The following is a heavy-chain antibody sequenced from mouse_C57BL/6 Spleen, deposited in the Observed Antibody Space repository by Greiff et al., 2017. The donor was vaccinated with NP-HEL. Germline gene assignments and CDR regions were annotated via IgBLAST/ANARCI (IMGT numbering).Heavy chain of an antibody. CDR1: GYTFTDYY. Sequence: EVQLQQSGPELVKPGASVKISCKASGYTFTDYYMNWVKQSHGKSLEWIGDINPNNGGTSYNQKFKGKATLTVDKSSSTAYMEHRSLPSEDSAAYYCASRGLGPYSDYWGQGTTLTVSS. CDR2: INPNNGGT. V-gene: IGHV1-26*01. D-gene: IGHD4-1*01. J-gene: IGHJ2*01. CDR3: ASRGLGPYSDY.